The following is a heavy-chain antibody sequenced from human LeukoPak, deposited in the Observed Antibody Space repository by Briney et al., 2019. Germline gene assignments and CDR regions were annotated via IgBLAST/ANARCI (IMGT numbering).Heavy chain of an antibody. CDR2: MNPNSSNT. D-gene: IGHD2-8*01. Sequence: ASVKVSCKASGYTFTSYNINWVRQATGQGLEWMGWMNPNSSNTGYAQKFQGRVTMTRYTSISTAYMELSSLRSEDTAVYYCARTKTDHDAFDIWGQGTMVTVSS. J-gene: IGHJ3*02. V-gene: IGHV1-8*01. CDR1: GYTFTSYN. CDR3: ARTKTDHDAFDI.